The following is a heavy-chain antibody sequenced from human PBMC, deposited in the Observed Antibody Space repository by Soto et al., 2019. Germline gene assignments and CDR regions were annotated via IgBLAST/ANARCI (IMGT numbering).Heavy chain of an antibody. CDR3: AADSTAWQQMVLSDY. V-gene: IGHV1-58*01. D-gene: IGHD2-8*01. Sequence: QMQLEQSGPEVKKPGTSVKVSCKASGFTFTSSAFQWVRQARGQRLEWIGRIAVGSGYTNYAQRFQDTLTLTRDMSTATTYRELSPLTSEDTAIYYCAADSTAWQQMVLSDYWGQGTLVTVSS. CDR1: GFTFTSSA. J-gene: IGHJ4*02. CDR2: IAVGSGYT.